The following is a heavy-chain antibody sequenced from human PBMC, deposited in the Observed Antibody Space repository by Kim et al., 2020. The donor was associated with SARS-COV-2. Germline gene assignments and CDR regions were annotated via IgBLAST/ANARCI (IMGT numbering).Heavy chain of an antibody. D-gene: IGHD6-13*01. Sequence: ASVKVSCKASGYTFTTFAIHWMRQAPGQRPEWVGWINVGNGNTKYSQKFQGRVTITRDTSASTAYMELSSLKLEDTAVYSCARVGQQLGLDYWGQGTLVTVSS. V-gene: IGHV1-3*01. J-gene: IGHJ4*02. CDR3: ARVGQQLGLDY. CDR2: INVGNGNT. CDR1: GYTFTTFA.